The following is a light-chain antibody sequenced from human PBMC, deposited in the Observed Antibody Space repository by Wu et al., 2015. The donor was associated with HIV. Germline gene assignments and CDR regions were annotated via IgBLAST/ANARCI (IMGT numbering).Light chain of an antibody. J-gene: IGKJ2*03. Sequence: EIVLTQSPATLSVFPGQRVTLSCRASQSVNTNLAWYQQKPGQAPRLVIYSASMRATGISGRFSGEGSGTEFTLTISSLQSGDFAVYYCQQYNNRHSFGQGTKLEIK. CDR2: SAS. V-gene: IGKV3-15*01. CDR1: QSVNTN. CDR3: QQYNNRHS.